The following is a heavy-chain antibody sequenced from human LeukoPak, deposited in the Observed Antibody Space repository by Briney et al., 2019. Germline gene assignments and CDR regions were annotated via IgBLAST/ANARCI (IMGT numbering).Heavy chain of an antibody. Sequence: GGSLRLSCAASGFTVSSKYMSWVRQAPGKGLEWVSVIYSGGSTYYADSVKGRFTVSRDNSKNTLYLQMNSLRAEDTAVHCCARGCSSTSCYGFDYWGQGTLVTVSS. CDR3: ARGCSSTSCYGFDY. CDR2: IYSGGST. D-gene: IGHD2-2*01. CDR1: GFTVSSKY. J-gene: IGHJ4*02. V-gene: IGHV3-53*01.